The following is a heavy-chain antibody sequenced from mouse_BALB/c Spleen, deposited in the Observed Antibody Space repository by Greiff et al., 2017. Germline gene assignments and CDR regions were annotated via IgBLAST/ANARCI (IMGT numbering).Heavy chain of an antibody. V-gene: IGHV5-9-4*01. CDR1: GFTFSSYA. CDR3: ARKNSSGDVGFDY. Sequence: EVQLVESGGGLVKPGGSLKLSCAASGFTFSSYAMSWVRQSPEKRLEWVAEISSGGSYTYYPDTVTGRFTISRDNAKNTLYLEMSSLRSEDTAMYYCARKNSSGDVGFDYWGQGTTLTVSS. J-gene: IGHJ2*01. CDR2: ISSGGSYT. D-gene: IGHD3-1*01.